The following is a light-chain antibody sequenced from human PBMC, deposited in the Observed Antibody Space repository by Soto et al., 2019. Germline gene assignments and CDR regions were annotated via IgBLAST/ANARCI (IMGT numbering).Light chain of an antibody. CDR2: GAS. V-gene: IGKV3-15*01. CDR3: QQYNNWPRT. Sequence: EIVMTQSPATLSVSPGERATLSCRASQSVSSNLAWYQQKPGQAPRLLIYGASTRATGIPPGFSVSGSGTEFTLTISSLQSEDFAVYYCQQYNNWPRTFGLGTKVEIK. J-gene: IGKJ1*01. CDR1: QSVSSN.